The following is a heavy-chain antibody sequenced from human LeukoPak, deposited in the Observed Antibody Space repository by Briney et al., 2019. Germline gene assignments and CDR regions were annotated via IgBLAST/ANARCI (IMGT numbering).Heavy chain of an antibody. CDR3: ATMGVTTVSYYFDY. Sequence: SGGSLRLSCAASGFTFSSYRMTWVRQAPGKGLEWVSYISSSSSTIYYADSVKGRFTISRDNSKNTLYLQMNSLRAEDTAVYYCATMGVTTVSYYFDYWGQGTLVTVSS. J-gene: IGHJ4*02. CDR2: ISSSSSTI. V-gene: IGHV3-48*01. CDR1: GFTFSSYR. D-gene: IGHD4-17*01.